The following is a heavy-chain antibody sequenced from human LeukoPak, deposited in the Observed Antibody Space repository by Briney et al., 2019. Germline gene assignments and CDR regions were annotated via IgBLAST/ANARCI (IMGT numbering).Heavy chain of an antibody. D-gene: IGHD4-17*01. Sequence: PSETLSLTCTVSGGSISSGGYYWSWIRQHPGKGLEWVSSISSSSSYIYYADSVKGRFTISRDNAKNSLYLQMNSLGAEDTAVYYCARRGGPVTSYYYYMDVWGKGTTVTVSS. CDR3: ARRGGPVTSYYYYMDV. CDR2: ISSSSSYI. J-gene: IGHJ6*03. CDR1: GGSISSGGYY. V-gene: IGHV3-21*01.